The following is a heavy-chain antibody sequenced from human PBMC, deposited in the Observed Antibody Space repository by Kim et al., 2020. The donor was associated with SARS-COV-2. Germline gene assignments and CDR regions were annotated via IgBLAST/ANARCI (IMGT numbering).Heavy chain of an antibody. D-gene: IGHD3-10*01. CDR2: INHSGST. CDR1: GGSFSGYY. Sequence: SETLSLTCAVYGGSFSGYYWSWIRQPPGKGLEWIGEINHSGSTNYNPSLKSRVTISVDTSKNQFSLKLSSVTAADTAVYYCARLCTYYYGSGSYYNGYYYYYGMDVWGQGTTVTVSS. CDR3: ARLCTYYYGSGSYYNGYYYYYGMDV. V-gene: IGHV4-34*01. J-gene: IGHJ6*02.